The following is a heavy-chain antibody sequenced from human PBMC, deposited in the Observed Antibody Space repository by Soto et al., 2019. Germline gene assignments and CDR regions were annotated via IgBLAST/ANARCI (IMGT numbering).Heavy chain of an antibody. J-gene: IGHJ5*02. CDR3: AKNVGAIRGVGLRTNWFDP. D-gene: IGHD1-26*01. CDR1: GFTFSSYA. CDR2: ISGSGGST. Sequence: EVQLLESGGGLVQPGGSLRLSCEAPGFTFSSYAMSWVRQAPGKGLEWFSAISGSGGSTYYADSVKGRFTISRDNSKNTLYLQMNSLRAEDTAVYYCAKNVGAIRGVGLRTNWFDPWGQGTLVTVSS. V-gene: IGHV3-23*01.